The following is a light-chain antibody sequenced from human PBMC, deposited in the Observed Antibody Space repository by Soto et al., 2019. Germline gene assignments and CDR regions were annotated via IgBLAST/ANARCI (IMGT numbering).Light chain of an antibody. CDR1: QSVSSN. J-gene: IGKJ3*01. CDR2: GGS. Sequence: DIVMTQSPATLSVSPGERATLSCRASQSVSSNLAWYQQKPGQAPRLLVYGGSTRATGIPARFRGSGSGKELILTISSLQSEDCAVYFCQQDNNWPSFTFGPGTKVAIK. V-gene: IGKV3-15*01. CDR3: QQDNNWPSFT.